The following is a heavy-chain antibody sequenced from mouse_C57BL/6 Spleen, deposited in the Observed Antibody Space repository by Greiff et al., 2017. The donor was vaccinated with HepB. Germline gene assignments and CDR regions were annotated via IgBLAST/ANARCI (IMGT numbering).Heavy chain of an antibody. CDR1: GYTFTSYW. CDR2: IDPSDSYT. CDR3: ASSNPAWLAY. D-gene: IGHD6-1*01. J-gene: IGHJ3*01. Sequence: VQLQQSGAELVKPGASVKLSCKASGYTFTSYWMQWVKQRPGQGLEWIGEIDPSDSYTNYNQKFKGKATLTVDTSSSTAYMQLSSLTSEDSAVYYCASSNPAWLAYWGQGTLVTVSA. V-gene: IGHV1-50*01.